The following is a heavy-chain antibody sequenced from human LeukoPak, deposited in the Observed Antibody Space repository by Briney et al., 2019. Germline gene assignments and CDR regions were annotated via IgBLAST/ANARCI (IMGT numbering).Heavy chain of an antibody. J-gene: IGHJ4*02. CDR1: GGTFSSYA. Sequence: ASVKVSCKASGGTFSSYAISWVRQAPGQGLEWMGGIIPIFGTANYAQKFQGRVTITTDGSTSAAYMELSSLRSEDTAVYYCARSIVVVVAATGFDYWGQGTLVTVSS. D-gene: IGHD2-15*01. V-gene: IGHV1-69*05. CDR2: IIPIFGTA. CDR3: ARSIVVVVAATGFDY.